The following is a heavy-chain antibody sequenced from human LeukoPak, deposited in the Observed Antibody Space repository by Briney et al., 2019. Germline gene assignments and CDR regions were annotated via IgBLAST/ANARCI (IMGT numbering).Heavy chain of an antibody. J-gene: IGHJ4*02. Sequence: PGGSLRLSCSASGLTFSNYAMLWVRQAPGKGLEYVSVITSNGESTDYADSVKGRFTISRDNSKITLYLQMSSLRTEDTAVYYCVKGGATVLDYFDYWGQGTLVTVSS. D-gene: IGHD1-26*01. CDR1: GLTFSNYA. CDR3: VKGGATVLDYFDY. CDR2: ITSNGEST. V-gene: IGHV3-64D*06.